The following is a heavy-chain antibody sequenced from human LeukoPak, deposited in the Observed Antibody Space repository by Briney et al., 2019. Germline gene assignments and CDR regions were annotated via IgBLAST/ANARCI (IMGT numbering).Heavy chain of an antibody. V-gene: IGHV3-21*01. J-gene: IGHJ4*02. CDR3: ARVSGFGAYFDH. Sequence: GGSLRLSCAASGFTFSSMNWVRQAPGKGLEWVSSISSSSSYIYYADSVKGRFTISRDNAKNSLYLQMNSLRAEDTAVYYCARVSGFGAYFDHWGQGARLTVSS. D-gene: IGHD3-3*01. CDR1: GFTFSS. CDR2: ISSSSSYI.